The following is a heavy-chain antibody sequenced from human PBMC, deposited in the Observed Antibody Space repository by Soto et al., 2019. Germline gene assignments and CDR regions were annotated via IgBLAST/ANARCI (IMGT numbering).Heavy chain of an antibody. J-gene: IGHJ4*02. Sequence: EVQLVESGGGLIQPGGSLRLSCAVSGFTVSNNYMSWVRQAPGKGLEGVSVIYSGGYTAYGDSVKGRFTISRDNSKNTIYLQMNGRRPAARPVYYCAGQPGGGGYWGQGTLVTVSS. D-gene: IGHD3-10*01. CDR3: AGQPGGGGY. V-gene: IGHV3-53*01. CDR2: IYSGGYT. CDR1: GFTVSNNY.